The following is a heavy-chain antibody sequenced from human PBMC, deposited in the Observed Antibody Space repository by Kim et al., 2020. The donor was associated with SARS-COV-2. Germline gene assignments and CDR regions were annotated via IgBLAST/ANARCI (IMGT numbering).Heavy chain of an antibody. CDR3: ARDLVHTGYDY. CDR2: NT. Sequence: NTKHSQRFQCRVTLTWDTSANTAYMELSSLGSEDTAVYYCARDLVHTGYDYWGQGTLVAVSS. J-gene: IGHJ4*02. D-gene: IGHD5-12*01. V-gene: IGHV1-3*01.